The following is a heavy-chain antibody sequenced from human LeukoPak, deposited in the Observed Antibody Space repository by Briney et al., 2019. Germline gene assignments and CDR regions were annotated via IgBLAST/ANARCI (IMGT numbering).Heavy chain of an antibody. CDR3: ARGLVGATKDLIDN. D-gene: IGHD1-26*01. CDR2: INDSGSS. CDR1: GGSFSGHY. J-gene: IGHJ4*02. V-gene: IGHV4-34*01. Sequence: SETLSLTCAVYGGSFSGHYWSWIRQPPGKGLEWIGEINDSGSSNYNPSLKSRVTISVDTSKNQFSLKLRSVTAADTAVYYCARGLVGATKDLIDNWGQGTLVTVSS.